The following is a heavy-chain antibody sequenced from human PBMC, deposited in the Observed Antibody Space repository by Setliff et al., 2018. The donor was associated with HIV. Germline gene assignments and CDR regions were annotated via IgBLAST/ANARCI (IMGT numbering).Heavy chain of an antibody. D-gene: IGHD4-17*01. J-gene: IGHJ4*02. CDR3: ARPLYGGNSDVGGY. CDR1: GFSFSRYW. CDR2: IKGDGSET. V-gene: IGHV3-7*04. Sequence: PGGSLRLSCAASGFSFSRYWMSWVRQAPGNRPEWVANIKGDGSETYYLDSVKGRFTMSRDNAKNSLFLQMNNLRAEDTAVYYCARPLYGGNSDVGGYWGQGTLVTVSS.